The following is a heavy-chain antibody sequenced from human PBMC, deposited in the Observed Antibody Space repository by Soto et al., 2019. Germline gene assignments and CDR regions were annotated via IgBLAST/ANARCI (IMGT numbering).Heavy chain of an antibody. Sequence: QVQLVQSGAEVKKPGASVKVSCKASGYTFTNYHIHWVRQATGQGLEWMGWMNPNSGDTGYAQKFQGRVTMAGDTSITAAYMELRGLRSEDTAGYYCARGGGGRWYSGDYWGQGTLVTVSS. D-gene: IGHD6-13*01. J-gene: IGHJ4*02. CDR1: GYTFTNYH. V-gene: IGHV1-8*01. CDR2: MNPNSGDT. CDR3: ARGGGGRWYSGDY.